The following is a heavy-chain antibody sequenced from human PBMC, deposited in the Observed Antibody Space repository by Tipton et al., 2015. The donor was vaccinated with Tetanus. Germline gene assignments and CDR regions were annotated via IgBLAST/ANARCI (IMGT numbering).Heavy chain of an antibody. CDR1: GGSISGDNW. V-gene: IGHV4-4*02. CDR2: VYDSGDT. D-gene: IGHD4-11*01. J-gene: IGHJ4*02. Sequence: TLSLTCAVSGGSISGDNWWSWVRQPPGKGLEWIGEVYDSGDTGYNPSLRSRVTMSVDKSNNRFSLELRFVTAADTAVYYCAGYSPGREYTFDYWGQGTLVTVSS. CDR3: AGYSPGREYTFDY.